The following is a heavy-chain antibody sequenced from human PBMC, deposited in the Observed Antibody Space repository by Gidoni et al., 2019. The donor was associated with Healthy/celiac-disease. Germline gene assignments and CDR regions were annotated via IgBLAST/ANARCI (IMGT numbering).Heavy chain of an antibody. Sequence: QLQLQASGPGLVKPSETLSLTCTVSGGSISSSSYYWGWIRQPPGKGLEWIGSIYYSGSTYDNPSLKSRVTISVDTSKNQFSLKLSSVTAADTAVYYCARDERYYDSSGYPSFDYWGQGTLVTVSS. CDR2: IYYSGST. J-gene: IGHJ4*02. CDR1: GGSISSSSYY. D-gene: IGHD3-22*01. V-gene: IGHV4-39*07. CDR3: ARDERYYDSSGYPSFDY.